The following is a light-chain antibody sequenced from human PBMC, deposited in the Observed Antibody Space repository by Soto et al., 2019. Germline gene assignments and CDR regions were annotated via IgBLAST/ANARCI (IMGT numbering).Light chain of an antibody. CDR1: SSNIGSNT. J-gene: IGLJ1*01. CDR2: SNN. Sequence: QSVLTQPPSASGTPGQRVTISCSGSSSNIGSNTVNWYQQLPGTAPKLLIYSNNQRPSGVPDRFSGSKSGTSASLAISGLQSEDEAAYYCAAWDASLNGYVFGTGTKVTVL. CDR3: AAWDASLNGYV. V-gene: IGLV1-44*01.